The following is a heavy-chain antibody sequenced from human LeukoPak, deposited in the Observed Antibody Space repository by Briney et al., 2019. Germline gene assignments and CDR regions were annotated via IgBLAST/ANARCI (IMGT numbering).Heavy chain of an antibody. J-gene: IGHJ3*02. CDR1: GFTFSSYW. D-gene: IGHD6-19*01. V-gene: IGHV3-7*01. CDR2: IKQDGSEK. Sequence: GGSLRLSCAASGFTFSSYWMSWVRQAPGKGLEWVANIKQDGSEKYYVDSVKGRFTISRDNAKNSLYLQMNSLRAEDTAVYYCAREGYSSGWYSNAFDIWGQGTMVTVSS. CDR3: AREGYSSGWYSNAFDI.